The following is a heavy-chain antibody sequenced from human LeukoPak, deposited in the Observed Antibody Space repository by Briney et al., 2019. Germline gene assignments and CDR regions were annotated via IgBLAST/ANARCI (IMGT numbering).Heavy chain of an antibody. J-gene: IGHJ4*02. V-gene: IGHV4-59*01. CDR1: GGSISGYY. CDR2: IFYSGST. D-gene: IGHD1-26*01. CDR3: ARGEWDLLFDY. Sequence: SEALSLTCTVSGGSISGYYWSWIRQPPGKGLEWIGYIFYSGSTNYNPSLKSRVTISVDTSKNQFSLKLSSVTAADTAVYYCARGEWDLLFDYWGQGTLVTVSS.